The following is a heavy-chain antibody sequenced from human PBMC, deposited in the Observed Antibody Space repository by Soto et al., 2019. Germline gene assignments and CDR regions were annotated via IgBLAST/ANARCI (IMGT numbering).Heavy chain of an antibody. CDR3: ARHAYDFWSGHPNPRYYYGMDV. CDR2: IYPGDSDT. V-gene: IGHV5-51*01. J-gene: IGHJ6*02. D-gene: IGHD3-3*01. CDR1: GYSFTSYW. Sequence: GESLKISCKGFGYSFTSYWIGWVRQMPGKGPEWMGVIYPGDSDTRYSPSFQGQVTISVDKSISTAYLQWSSLKATDTAMYYCARHAYDFWSGHPNPRYYYGMDVWGQGTTVTV.